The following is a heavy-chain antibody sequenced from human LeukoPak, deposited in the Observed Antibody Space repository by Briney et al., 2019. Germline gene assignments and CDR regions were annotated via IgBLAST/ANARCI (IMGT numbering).Heavy chain of an antibody. J-gene: IGHJ4*02. Sequence: GGSLRLSCAASGFTFSSYAMSWVRQAPGKGLEWVSAISGSGGSTYYADSVKGRFTISRDNSKNALYLQMNSLRAEDTAVYYCAKMRLEMATISLMDYWGQGTLVTVSS. CDR3: AKMRLEMATISLMDY. V-gene: IGHV3-23*01. D-gene: IGHD5-24*01. CDR2: ISGSGGST. CDR1: GFTFSSYA.